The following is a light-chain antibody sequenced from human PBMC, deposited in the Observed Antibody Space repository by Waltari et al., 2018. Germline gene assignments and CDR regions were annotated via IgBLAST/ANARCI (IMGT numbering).Light chain of an antibody. Sequence: QSALTQPASVSGSPGQSITISCTGISSDVGSYSSVSWYQDHPAKGPKVIIYDVSDRPSGVSARFSGSKSGNTASLTISGLQAEDEADYYCSSQSSDNVVLFGGGTKVTVL. CDR2: DVS. CDR1: SSDVGSYSS. CDR3: SSQSSDNVVL. J-gene: IGLJ3*02. V-gene: IGLV2-14*03.